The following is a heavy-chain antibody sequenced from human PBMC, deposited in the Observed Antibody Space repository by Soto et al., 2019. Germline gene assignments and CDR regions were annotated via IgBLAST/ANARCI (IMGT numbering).Heavy chain of an antibody. J-gene: IGHJ4*01. Sequence: PSETLSLTCTVSGGSISSSSYYWGWIRQPPGQGLEWLGTIYSLGNTYYNPSLKSRVTISVDKSKSQLFLKLSSVTAADTAVYYCARETLAAAGFDYWGHGTLVTVSS. CDR3: ARETLAAAGFDY. D-gene: IGHD6-13*01. V-gene: IGHV4-39*07. CDR2: IYSLGNT. CDR1: GGSISSSSYY.